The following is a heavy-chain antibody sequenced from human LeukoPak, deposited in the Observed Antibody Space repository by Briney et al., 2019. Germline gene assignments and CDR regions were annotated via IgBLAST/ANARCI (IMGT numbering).Heavy chain of an antibody. V-gene: IGHV3-23*01. CDR2: ISSSGGST. CDR1: GFTFSTYA. J-gene: IGHJ6*04. D-gene: IGHD3-10*02. CDR3: AELGITMIGGV. Sequence: GGSLRLSCAASGFTFSTYAMSWVRQAPGKGPEWVSIISSSGGSTHYADSVKGRFTISRDNSKNTLYLQMNSLRAEDTAVYYCAELGITMIGGVWGKGTTVTISS.